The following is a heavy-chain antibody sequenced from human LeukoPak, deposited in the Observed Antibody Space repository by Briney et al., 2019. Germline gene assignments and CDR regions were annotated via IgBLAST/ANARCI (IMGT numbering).Heavy chain of an antibody. J-gene: IGHJ4*02. CDR3: ARSGGDFDY. Sequence: GGSLRLSCAASGFTFSNYWMSWVRQAPGKGLEWVANIQQDGREKYYVDSVKGRFTISRDNAKNSLYLQMNSLRAEDTAVYYCARSGGDFDYWGQGTLVTVSS. V-gene: IGHV3-7*01. CDR1: GFTFSNYW. D-gene: IGHD2-15*01. CDR2: IQQDGREK.